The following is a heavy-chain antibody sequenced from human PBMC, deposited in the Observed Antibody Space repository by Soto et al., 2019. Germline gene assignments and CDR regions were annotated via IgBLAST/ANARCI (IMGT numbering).Heavy chain of an antibody. CDR2: TYYRSKWYN. CDR1: GDSVSSNTAA. D-gene: IGHD1-26*01. J-gene: IGHJ4*02. V-gene: IGHV6-1*01. CDR3: VRDVGFDFDY. Sequence: SQALSLPCAISGDSVSSNTAACNLIRQSPSRGLEWLGRTYYRSKWYNDYAVSVKSRITINPDTSKNQFSLHLNSVTPEDTALYYCVRDVGFDFDYWGQGTLVTVSS.